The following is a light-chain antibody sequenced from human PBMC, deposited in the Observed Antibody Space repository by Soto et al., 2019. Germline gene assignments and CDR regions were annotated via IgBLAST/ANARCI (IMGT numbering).Light chain of an antibody. Sequence: EIVLTQSPGTLSLSPGERATLSCRASQSVSSSYLAWYQQKPGQAPRLLIYGASSRATGIPDRFSGSGSGTDFTLTIIRLEPEDFAVYYCQQYGNSPRLTFGGGTKVEIK. CDR1: QSVSSSY. V-gene: IGKV3-20*01. J-gene: IGKJ4*01. CDR3: QQYGNSPRLT. CDR2: GAS.